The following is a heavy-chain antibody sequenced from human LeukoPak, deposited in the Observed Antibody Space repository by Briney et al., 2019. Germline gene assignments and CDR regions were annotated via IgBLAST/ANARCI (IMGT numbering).Heavy chain of an antibody. D-gene: IGHD3-10*01. CDR2: INPNSGGT. V-gene: IGHV1-2*02. J-gene: IGHJ4*02. CDR1: GYTFTGYY. Sequence: ASVKVSCKASGYTFTGYYMHWVRQAPGQGLEWMGWINPNSGGTSYAQKFQGRVTMTRDTSISTAYMEMSRLRSDDTAEYYCASPGRYYGSGSYYNPFLFDWGQGTLVTVSS. CDR3: ASPGRYYGSGSYYNPFLFD.